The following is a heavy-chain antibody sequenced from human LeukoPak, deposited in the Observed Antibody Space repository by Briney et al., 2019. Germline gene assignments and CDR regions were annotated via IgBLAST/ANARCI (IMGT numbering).Heavy chain of an antibody. CDR1: GGSISSYY. D-gene: IGHD6-6*01. CDR3: AREGIAARDFDY. J-gene: IGHJ4*02. CDR2: IYYSGST. V-gene: IGHV4-59*01. Sequence: SETLSLTCTVSGGSISSYYWSWLRQPPGKGLEWIGYIYYSGSTNYNPSLKSRVAISVDTSKNQFSLKLSSVTAADTAVYYCAREGIAARDFDYWGQGTLVTVSS.